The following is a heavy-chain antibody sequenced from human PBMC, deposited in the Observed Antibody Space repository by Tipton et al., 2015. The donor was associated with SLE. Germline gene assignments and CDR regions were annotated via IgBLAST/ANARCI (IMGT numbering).Heavy chain of an antibody. V-gene: IGHV3-23*01. J-gene: IGHJ4*03. Sequence: SLRLSCAASGFTFSSYSMNWVRQAPGKGLEWVSAISGSGGSTYYADSVKGRFTISRDNSKNTLYLQMNSLRAEDTAVYYCARDIPGYSYGFDYWGQGTMVTVSS. CDR3: ARDIPGYSYGFDY. CDR1: GFTFSSYS. CDR2: ISGSGGST. D-gene: IGHD5-18*01.